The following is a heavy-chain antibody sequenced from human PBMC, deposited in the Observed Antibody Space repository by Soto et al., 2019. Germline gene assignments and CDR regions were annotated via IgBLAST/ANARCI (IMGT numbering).Heavy chain of an antibody. Sequence: GGSLRLSCAASGFTFSSYAMSWVRQAPGKGLEWVSVISGSGSSTYYADSVKGRFTVSRDNSKNTLFLQLNSLRGEDTAVYYCARGKNYYDSSGLGFDPWGQGTLVTVSS. V-gene: IGHV3-23*01. J-gene: IGHJ5*02. D-gene: IGHD3-22*01. CDR1: GFTFSSYA. CDR3: ARGKNYYDSSGLGFDP. CDR2: ISGSGSST.